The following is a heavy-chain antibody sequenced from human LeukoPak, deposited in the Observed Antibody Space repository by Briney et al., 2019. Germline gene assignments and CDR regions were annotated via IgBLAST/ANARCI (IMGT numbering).Heavy chain of an antibody. Sequence: ASVKVSRKTSGYIFTAHYMHWVRQAPGQGLELVGWMNANSGDATYAQKFQGRVTITRDTSISTAYMELSSLTSDDTAVYYCARPGNWWFDPWGQGTLVTVSS. V-gene: IGHV1-2*02. CDR2: MNANSGDA. D-gene: IGHD3-10*01. CDR3: ARPGNWWFDP. J-gene: IGHJ5*02. CDR1: GYIFTAHY.